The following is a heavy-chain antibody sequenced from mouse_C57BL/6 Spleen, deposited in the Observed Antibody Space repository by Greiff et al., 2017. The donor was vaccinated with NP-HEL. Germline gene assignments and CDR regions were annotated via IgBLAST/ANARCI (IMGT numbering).Heavy chain of an antibody. CDR1: GYTFTDYY. CDR3: ARRGTTVVEDYAMDY. CDR2: INPTNGGT. V-gene: IGHV1-26*01. D-gene: IGHD1-1*01. J-gene: IGHJ4*01. Sequence: EVQLQQPGPELVKPGASVKISCKASGYTFTDYYMHWVKQSHGPRLEWIGDINPTNGGTSYNQKFKGKATLPVDTSSSTAYMGLRSLTSEDSAVYYCARRGTTVVEDYAMDYWGQGTSVTVSS.